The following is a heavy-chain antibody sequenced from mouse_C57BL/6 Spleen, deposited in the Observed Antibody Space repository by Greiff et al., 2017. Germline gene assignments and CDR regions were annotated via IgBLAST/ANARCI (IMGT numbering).Heavy chain of an antibody. D-gene: IGHD1-1*01. CDR1: GFTFTDYY. CDR3: ASSNYYGSSLWYCYV. J-gene: IGHJ1*03. CDR2: ISNTANGSTT. V-gene: IGHV7-3*01. Sequence: EVKLLESGGGLVQPGGSLSLSCAASGFTFTDYYMRWVRQPPGKALEWLGFISNTANGSTTEYSASVTGRFTISRDHSPSILHLQMNAQRAEDRSTYYFASSNYYGSSLWYCYVGGTEPTDTVSS.